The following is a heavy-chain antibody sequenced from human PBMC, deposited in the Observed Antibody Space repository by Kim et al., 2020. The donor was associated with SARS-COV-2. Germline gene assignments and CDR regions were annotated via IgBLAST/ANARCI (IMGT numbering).Heavy chain of an antibody. CDR3: ARGGNTGSAVWFDP. V-gene: IGHV7-4-1*02. J-gene: IGHJ5*02. CDR2: INTNTGNP. CDR1: GYKFTSSA. D-gene: IGHD1-26*01. Sequence: ASVKVSCKASGYKFTSSAMNWVRQAPGQGLEWMGWINTNTGNPTYAQGFRGRFVFSLDTSVSTAYLQIRSLKTEDTAFYYCARGGNTGSAVWFDPWGQGTVDSLTS.